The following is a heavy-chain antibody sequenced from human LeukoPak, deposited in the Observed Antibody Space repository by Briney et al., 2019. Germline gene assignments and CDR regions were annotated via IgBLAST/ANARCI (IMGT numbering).Heavy chain of an antibody. V-gene: IGHV3-23*01. Sequence: GGALRLSCAASGFTFSTYSLHWVRQAPGKGLEWVSVIRSSGDTTYYADFVKGRFTISRDNSKNTLYLQMNSLRAEDTAVYYCAKGYYASGSSLSAFDYWGQGTLVTV. CDR2: IRSSGDTT. J-gene: IGHJ4*02. CDR3: AKGYYASGSSLSAFDY. CDR1: GFTFSTYS. D-gene: IGHD3-10*01.